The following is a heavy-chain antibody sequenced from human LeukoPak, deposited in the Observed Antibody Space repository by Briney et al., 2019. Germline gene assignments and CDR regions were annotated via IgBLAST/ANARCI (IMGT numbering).Heavy chain of an antibody. Sequence: GSLRLSCAASGFTFSSYSMNWVRQAPGKGLEWVSSISSSSSYIYYADSVKGRFTISRDNAKNSLYLQMNSLRAEDTAVYYCAREERDGDNYYWYFDLWGRGTLVTVSS. CDR3: AREERDGDNYYWYFDL. V-gene: IGHV3-21*01. D-gene: IGHD5-24*01. J-gene: IGHJ2*01. CDR1: GFTFSSYS. CDR2: ISSSSSYI.